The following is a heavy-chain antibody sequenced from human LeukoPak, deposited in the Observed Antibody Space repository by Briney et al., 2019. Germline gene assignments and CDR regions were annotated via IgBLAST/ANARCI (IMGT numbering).Heavy chain of an antibody. CDR3: ARTFSESCYYYGMDV. Sequence: KPSETLSLTCTVSGGSISSYYWSWIRQPPGKGLEWIGYVYCSGRTNYNPSLKSRVTISVDTSKNQFSLKLSSVTAADTAVYYCARTFSESCYYYGMDVWGQGTTVTVSS. D-gene: IGHD1-26*01. CDR2: VYCSGRT. J-gene: IGHJ6*02. CDR1: GGSISSYY. V-gene: IGHV4-59*01.